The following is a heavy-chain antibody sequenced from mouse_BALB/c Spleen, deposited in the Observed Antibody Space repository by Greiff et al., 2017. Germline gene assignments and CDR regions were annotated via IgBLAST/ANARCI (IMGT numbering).Heavy chain of an antibody. J-gene: IGHJ4*01. Sequence: VMLVESGAELARPGASVKLSCKASGYTFTDYYINWVKQRTGQGLEWIGEIYPGSGNTYYNEKFKGKATLTADKSSSTAYMQLSSLTSEDSAVYFCAKLGRAMDYWGQGTSVTVSS. D-gene: IGHD4-1*01. V-gene: IGHV1-77*01. CDR2: IYPGSGNT. CDR1: GYTFTDYY. CDR3: AKLGRAMDY.